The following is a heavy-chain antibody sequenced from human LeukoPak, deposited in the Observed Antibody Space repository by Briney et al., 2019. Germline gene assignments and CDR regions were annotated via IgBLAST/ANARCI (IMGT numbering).Heavy chain of an antibody. J-gene: IGHJ4*02. Sequence: SVKVSFKASGGTFISYAISWVRQAPGQGLEWMGGIIPIFGRANYAQKVQGRVRITADESTSTAYMELSSLRSEDTAVYYCARTQYYDFWRVPGSYFDYWGQGTLVTVSS. D-gene: IGHD3-3*01. CDR3: ARTQYYDFWRVPGSYFDY. V-gene: IGHV1-69*13. CDR2: IIPIFGRA. CDR1: GGTFISYA.